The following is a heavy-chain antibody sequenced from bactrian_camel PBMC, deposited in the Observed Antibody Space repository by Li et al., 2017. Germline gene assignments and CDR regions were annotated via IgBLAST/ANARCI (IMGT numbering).Heavy chain of an antibody. D-gene: IGHD1*01. CDR1: GYSYRSNC. CDR2: LWTGDGAT. J-gene: IGHJ4*01. Sequence: HVQLVESGGGSVETGGSLRLSCASSGYSYRSNCLAWFRQRPEKAREGVAILWTGDGATFYSHSVKGRFTISKDKNTLYLQMSSLQPEDTAKYYCAADARSCESVSVLTFQYTGQGTQVTVS. V-gene: IGHV3S1*01.